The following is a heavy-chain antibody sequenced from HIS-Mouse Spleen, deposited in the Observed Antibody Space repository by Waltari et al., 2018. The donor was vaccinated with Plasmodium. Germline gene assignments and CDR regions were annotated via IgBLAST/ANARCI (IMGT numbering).Heavy chain of an antibody. J-gene: IGHJ6*02. CDR3: ARERTLEQGYYDSSGYYL. V-gene: IGHV4-39*07. Sequence: QLQLQESGPGLVKPSETLSLTCTVSGGSISSSSYYWGWIRQPPGKGLAWIGSIYYSGSTYSNPSLKSRVTISVDTSKNQFSLKLSSVTAADTAVYYCARERTLEQGYYDSSGYYLWGQGTTVTVSS. D-gene: IGHD3-22*01. CDR1: GGSISSSSYY. CDR2: IYYSGST.